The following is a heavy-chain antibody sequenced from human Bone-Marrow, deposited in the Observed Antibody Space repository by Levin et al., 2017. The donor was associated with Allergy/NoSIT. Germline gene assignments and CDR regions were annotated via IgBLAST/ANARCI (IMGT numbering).Heavy chain of an antibody. CDR2: IIPIFGAA. D-gene: IGHD4-23*01. CDR3: ARRWGDYGGWAFDI. CDR1: GGTFSGYA. J-gene: IGHJ3*02. Sequence: TGGSRRLSCKASGGTFSGYAISWVRQAPGQGLEWMGGIIPIFGAANYAQKFQGRVTITADESTSTAYVELNSLRSEDTAVYYCARRWGDYGGWAFDIWGQGTMVTVSS. V-gene: IGHV1-69*01.